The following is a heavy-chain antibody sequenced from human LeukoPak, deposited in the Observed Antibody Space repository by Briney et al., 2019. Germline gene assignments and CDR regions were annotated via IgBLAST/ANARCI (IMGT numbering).Heavy chain of an antibody. J-gene: IGHJ5*02. CDR1: GGSISSYY. CDR2: IYYSGST. Sequence: SETLSLTCTVSGGSISSYYWSWIRQPPGQGLEWIGYIYYSGSTNYNPSLKSRVTISVDTSKNQFSLKLSSVTAADTAVYYCARAPYYGDSSNWFDPWGQGTLVTVSS. D-gene: IGHD4-17*01. CDR3: ARAPYYGDSSNWFDP. V-gene: IGHV4-59*01.